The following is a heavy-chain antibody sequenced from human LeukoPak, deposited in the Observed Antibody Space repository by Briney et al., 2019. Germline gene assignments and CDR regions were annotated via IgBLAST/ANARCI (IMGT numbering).Heavy chain of an antibody. CDR2: INHSGST. Sequence: PSETLSLTCAVYGGSFSGYYWSWIRQPPGKGLEWIGEINHSGSTNYNPSLKSRGTISVDTSKNQFSLKLSSVTAADTAVYYCARAGDSSGYWRGDFDYWGQGTLVTVSS. D-gene: IGHD3-22*01. CDR1: GGSFSGYY. CDR3: ARAGDSSGYWRGDFDY. V-gene: IGHV4-34*01. J-gene: IGHJ4*02.